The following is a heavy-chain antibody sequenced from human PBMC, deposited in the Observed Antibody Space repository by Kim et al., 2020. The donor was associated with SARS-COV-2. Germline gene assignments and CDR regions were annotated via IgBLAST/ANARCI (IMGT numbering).Heavy chain of an antibody. D-gene: IGHD2-15*01. CDR3: ARPSGCSGGSCYRD. J-gene: IGHJ4*02. Sequence: NPSLKSRVTISVDTSKNQFSLKLSSVTAADTAVYYCARPSGCSGGSCYRDWGQGTLVTVSS. V-gene: IGHV4-34*01.